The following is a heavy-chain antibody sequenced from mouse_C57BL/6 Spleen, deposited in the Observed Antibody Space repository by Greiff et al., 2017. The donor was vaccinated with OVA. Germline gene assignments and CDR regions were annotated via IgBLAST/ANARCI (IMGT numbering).Heavy chain of an antibody. Sequence: LMQPGTELVKPGASVKLSCKASGYTFTSYWMHWVKQRPGQGLEWIGNINPSNGGTNYNEKLKSKATLTVDKSSSTAYMQLSSLTSVDSAVYYCAIVNYSGSSPPWFAYWGQGTLVTVSA. CDR3: AIVNYSGSSPPWFAY. CDR2: INPSNGGT. J-gene: IGHJ3*01. D-gene: IGHD1-1*01. V-gene: IGHV1-53*01. CDR1: GYTFTSYW.